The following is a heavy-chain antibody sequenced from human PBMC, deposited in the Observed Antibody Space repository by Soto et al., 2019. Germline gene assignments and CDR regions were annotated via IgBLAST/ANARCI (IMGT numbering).Heavy chain of an antibody. Sequence: ASVKVSCKASGYTFTSYAMHWVRQAPGQRLEWMGWINAGNGNTKYSQKFQGRVTITRDTSASTAYMELSSLRSEDTAVYYCARGEYCSSTSCLYYYYGMDVWGQGTTVTVSS. J-gene: IGHJ6*02. CDR2: INAGNGNT. D-gene: IGHD2-2*01. CDR3: ARGEYCSSTSCLYYYYGMDV. CDR1: GYTFTSYA. V-gene: IGHV1-3*01.